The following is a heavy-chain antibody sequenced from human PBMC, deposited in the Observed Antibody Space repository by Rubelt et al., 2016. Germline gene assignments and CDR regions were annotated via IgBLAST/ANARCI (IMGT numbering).Heavy chain of an antibody. V-gene: IGHV4-4*02. CDR3: ARGGTGWIDP. J-gene: IGHJ5*02. CDR1: GGSISNANW. CDR2: IYHSGST. Sequence: QVQLQESGPGLVKPSGTLSLTCAVSGGSISNANWWSWIRQPPGKGLEWIGEIYHSGSTSYNPSLESRVHILVDKSKNQFSRNLNSVTAADTAVYYCARGGTGWIDPWGQGTLVTVSS. D-gene: IGHD1/OR15-1a*01.